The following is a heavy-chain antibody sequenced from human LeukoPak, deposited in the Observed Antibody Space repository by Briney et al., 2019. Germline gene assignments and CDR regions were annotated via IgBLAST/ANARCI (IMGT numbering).Heavy chain of an antibody. CDR2: IYSGGST. CDR3: ARSNVGWEFDY. D-gene: IGHD6-19*01. CDR1: GFTVSSNY. V-gene: IGHV3-53*01. Sequence: GSLRLSCAASGFTVSSNYMSWVRQAPGKGLEWVSVIYSGGSTYYADSVKGRFTISRDNSKSTLYLQMNSLRAEDTAVYYCARSNVGWEFDYWGQGTLVTVSS. J-gene: IGHJ4*02.